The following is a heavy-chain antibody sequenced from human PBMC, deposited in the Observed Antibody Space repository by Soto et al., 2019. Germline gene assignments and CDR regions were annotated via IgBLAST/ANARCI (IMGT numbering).Heavy chain of an antibody. CDR1: GGTFNNYP. Sequence: QVQLVQSGAEVKKPGSSVKVSCKASGGTFNNYPITWVRQAPGEGLEWMGGSIPIFGTANYAQKFQGRVTISVDESTSTAFMELSSVRSEDTAVYYCARGRGYSGDDHYYYFDRDVWGQGTTVTVSS. CDR2: SIPIFGTA. D-gene: IGHD5-12*01. V-gene: IGHV1-69*01. CDR3: ARGRGYSGDDHYYYFDRDV. J-gene: IGHJ6*02.